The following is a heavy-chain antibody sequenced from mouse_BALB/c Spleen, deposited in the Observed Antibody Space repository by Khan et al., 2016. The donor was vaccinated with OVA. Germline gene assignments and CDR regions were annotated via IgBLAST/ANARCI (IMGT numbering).Heavy chain of an antibody. CDR3: ARSYDYDVGGFAY. J-gene: IGHJ3*01. V-gene: IGHV2-9*02. Sequence: QVQLKESGPGLVAPSQSLSITCTVSGFSLSNYGIHWVRQPPGKGLEWLGVIWTGGITNYNSALMSRLIISKDNSKSQVFLKMNRLQTDDTASYYCARSYDYDVGGFAYWGQGTLVTVST. CDR2: IWTGGIT. D-gene: IGHD2-4*01. CDR1: GFSLSNYG.